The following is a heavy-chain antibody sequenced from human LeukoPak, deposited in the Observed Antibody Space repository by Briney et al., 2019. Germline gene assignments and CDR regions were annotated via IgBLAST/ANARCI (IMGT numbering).Heavy chain of an antibody. Sequence: SVKVSCKASGGTFSSYAISWVRQAPGQGLEWMGRIIAILGIANYAQKFQGRVTITADKSTSTAYMELSSLRSEDTAVYYCASPIPRYYYDSSGPHYYGMDVWGQGTTVTVSS. CDR1: GGTFSSYA. CDR3: ASPIPRYYYDSSGPHYYGMDV. CDR2: IIAILGIA. J-gene: IGHJ6*02. V-gene: IGHV1-69*04. D-gene: IGHD3-22*01.